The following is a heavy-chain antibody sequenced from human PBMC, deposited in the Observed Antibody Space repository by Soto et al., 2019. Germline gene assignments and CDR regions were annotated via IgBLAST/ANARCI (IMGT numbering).Heavy chain of an antibody. CDR1: GFTFGIHW. J-gene: IGHJ5*02. V-gene: IGHV3-7*01. CDR2: INQDGSDK. Sequence: EVQVVESGGGLVQPGGSLRLSCAASGFTFGIHWMTWVRQVPGKGLEWVANINQDGSDKYYVDSVKGRFIISRDNAKGSQYLKMNSLRVEDTAVYYCATSMRHTLDPWGQGTLVTVS. CDR3: ATSMRHTLDP. D-gene: IGHD2-21*01.